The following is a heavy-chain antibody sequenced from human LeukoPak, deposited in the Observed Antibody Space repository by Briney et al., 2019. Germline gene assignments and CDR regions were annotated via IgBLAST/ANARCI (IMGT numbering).Heavy chain of an antibody. CDR3: ARGGQVVSASDNWFDP. CDR1: GFTFSSYA. J-gene: IGHJ5*02. Sequence: GGSLRLSCEASGFTFSSYAMHWVRQAPGKGLEFVSSISSNGGSTYYGNSVKGRFTISRDNSKNTVYLQMGSLRAEDTALYYCARGGQVVSASDNWFDPWGQGTLVTVSS. D-gene: IGHD2-2*01. V-gene: IGHV3-64*01. CDR2: ISSNGGST.